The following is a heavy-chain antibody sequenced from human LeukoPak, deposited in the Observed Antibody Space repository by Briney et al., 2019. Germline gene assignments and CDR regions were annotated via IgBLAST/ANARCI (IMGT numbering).Heavy chain of an antibody. CDR3: ARGPPGRYWQWLGTYYFDY. Sequence: SETLSLTCTVSGGSISSYYWSWIRQPPGKGLEWIGYIYYSGSTNYNPSLKSRVTISVDTSKNQFSLKLSSVTAADTAVYYCARGPPGRYWQWLGTYYFDYWGQGTLVTVSS. J-gene: IGHJ4*02. D-gene: IGHD6-19*01. V-gene: IGHV4-59*12. CDR1: GGSISSYY. CDR2: IYYSGST.